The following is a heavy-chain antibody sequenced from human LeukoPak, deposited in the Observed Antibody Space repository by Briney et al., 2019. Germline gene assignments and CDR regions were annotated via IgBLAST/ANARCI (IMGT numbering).Heavy chain of an antibody. CDR2: ISAYNGNT. J-gene: IGHJ3*02. V-gene: IGHV1-18*01. D-gene: IGHD2-8*01. CDR3: ARESVYLGAFDI. Sequence: ASVKVSCKASGYTFTSYGISWVRQAPGQGLEWMGWISAYNGNTNYAQKLQGRVTMTTDTSTSTAYMELRSLRSDDTAAYYCARESVYLGAFDIWGQGTMVTVSS. CDR1: GYTFTSYG.